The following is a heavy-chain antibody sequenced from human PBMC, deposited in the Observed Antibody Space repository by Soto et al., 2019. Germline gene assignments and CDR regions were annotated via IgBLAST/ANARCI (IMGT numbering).Heavy chain of an antibody. CDR1: GFTLSSYS. CDR3: ARDLMGGYDGTNDY. CDR2: ITSSSDYI. J-gene: IGHJ4*02. V-gene: IGHV3-21*01. D-gene: IGHD5-12*01. Sequence: GGSLRLSCATSGFTLSSYSMNWVRQAPGKGLEWVSCITSSSDYIYYADSVKGRFTISRDNAKNSLYLQMNSLRAEDTAVYYCARDLMGGYDGTNDYWGQGTLVTVSS.